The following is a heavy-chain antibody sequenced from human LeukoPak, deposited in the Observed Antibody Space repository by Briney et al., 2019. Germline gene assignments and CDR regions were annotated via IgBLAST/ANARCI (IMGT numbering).Heavy chain of an antibody. Sequence: SETLSLTCTVSGGSISSYYWSWIRQPPGKGLEWIGYIYYSGSTNYNPSLKSRVTISVDTSKNQFSLKPSSVTAADTAVYYCAREMIRGAFDIWGQGTMVTVSS. V-gene: IGHV4-59*01. J-gene: IGHJ3*02. CDR2: IYYSGST. CDR1: GGSISSYY. CDR3: AREMIRGAFDI. D-gene: IGHD3-22*01.